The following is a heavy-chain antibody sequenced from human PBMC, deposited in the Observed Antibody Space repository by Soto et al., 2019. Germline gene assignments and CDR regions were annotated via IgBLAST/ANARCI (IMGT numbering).Heavy chain of an antibody. V-gene: IGHV3-7*01. Sequence: EVQLVESGGGLVQPGGSLRLSCAASGFTFSSYWMSWVRQAPGKGLEWVANIKQDGSVKYYVDSVKGRFTISRDNAKNSLFLQMNSLRAEDTAVYYCVRAIAAADSAWGQGTLVTVSS. CDR2: IKQDGSVK. J-gene: IGHJ1*01. CDR1: GFTFSSYW. CDR3: VRAIAAADSA. D-gene: IGHD6-13*01.